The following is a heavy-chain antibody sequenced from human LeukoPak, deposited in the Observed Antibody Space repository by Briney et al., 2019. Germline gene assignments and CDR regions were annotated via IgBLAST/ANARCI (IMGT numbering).Heavy chain of an antibody. J-gene: IGHJ4*02. Sequence: ASVKVSCKASGYTFTSHSINWLRQAPGQGLEWMGWITTNTGNPTYAQGFTGRFVFSLDTSVSTAYLQISSLKAEDTAVYYCARDASTIRFDYWGQGSLVTVSS. CDR2: ITTNTGNP. D-gene: IGHD5-24*01. CDR3: ARDASTIRFDY. V-gene: IGHV7-4-1*02. CDR1: GYTFTSHS.